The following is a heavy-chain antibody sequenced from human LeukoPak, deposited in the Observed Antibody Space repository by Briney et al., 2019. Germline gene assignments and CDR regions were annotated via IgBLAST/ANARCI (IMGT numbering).Heavy chain of an antibody. CDR2: ISAYNGNT. CDR3: TRDTGYPNWFDP. D-gene: IGHD3-9*01. CDR1: GYTFSSHG. Sequence: ASVTVSCTASGYTFSSHGISWVRQAPGQGLEWVGWISAYNGNTDYAQRFQGRVTVTTDTSTSTAYLHLRSLRSDDTAVYYCTRDTGYPNWFDPWGQGTLVTVSS. V-gene: IGHV1-18*01. J-gene: IGHJ5*02.